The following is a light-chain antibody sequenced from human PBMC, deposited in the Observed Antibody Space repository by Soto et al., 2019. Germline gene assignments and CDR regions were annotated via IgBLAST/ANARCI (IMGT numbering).Light chain of an antibody. CDR2: KTS. J-gene: IGKJ1*01. V-gene: IGKV1-5*03. CDR3: QHRSDCTLT. CDR1: QRLNIW. Sequence: DIHMTQSPSTLSASVGDRVTITCRASQRLNIWLAWYQQKPGKAPNLLIYKTSSLESGVPSRFSGSGSGTVFTLTISSLQPDDFGAYYCQHRSDCTLTVGQGTQVEVK.